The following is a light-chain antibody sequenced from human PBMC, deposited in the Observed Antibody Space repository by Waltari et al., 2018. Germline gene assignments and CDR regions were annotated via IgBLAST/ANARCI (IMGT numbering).Light chain of an antibody. CDR3: SAWDDSLNGVV. CDR2: TND. Sequence: QSVLTQSPSASGTPGQRVTISCSGTRSNIGSRTVNWYPPFPATAPNTLIYTNDQRPSGVPDRFSASKSGTSASLAISGLQSEDEADYYCSAWDDSLNGVVFGGGTKLTVL. J-gene: IGLJ2*01. V-gene: IGLV1-44*01. CDR1: RSNIGSRT.